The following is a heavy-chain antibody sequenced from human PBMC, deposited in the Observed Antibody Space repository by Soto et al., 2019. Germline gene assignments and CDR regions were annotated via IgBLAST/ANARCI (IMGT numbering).Heavy chain of an antibody. CDR3: ARRTTVTTYDFDY. CDR2: ISSSGSTI. D-gene: IGHD4-17*01. CDR1: GFTFSDYY. Sequence: PGGSLRLSCAASGFTFSDYYMSWIRQAPGKGLEWVSYISSSGSTIYYADSVKGRFTISRDNAKNSLYLQMNSLRAEDTAVYYCARRTTVTTYDFDYWGQGTLVTVSS. J-gene: IGHJ4*02. V-gene: IGHV3-11*01.